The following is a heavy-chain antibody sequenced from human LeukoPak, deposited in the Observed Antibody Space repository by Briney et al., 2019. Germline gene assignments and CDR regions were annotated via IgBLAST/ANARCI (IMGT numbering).Heavy chain of an antibody. D-gene: IGHD3-10*01. CDR1: GFTFSSYG. CDR2: ISYDGSNK. J-gene: IGHJ1*01. CDR3: AKSAMVRGVITHAEYFQH. V-gene: IGHV3-30*18. Sequence: GGSLRLSCAASGFTFSSYGMHWVRQAPGKGLEWVAVISYDGSNKYYADSVKGRFTISRDNSKNTLYLQMNSLRAEDTAVYYCAKSAMVRGVITHAEYFQHWGQGTLVTVSS.